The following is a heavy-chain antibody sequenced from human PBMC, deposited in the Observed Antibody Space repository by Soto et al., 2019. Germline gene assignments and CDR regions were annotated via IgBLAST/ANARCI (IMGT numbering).Heavy chain of an antibody. V-gene: IGHV1-46*03. J-gene: IGHJ3*02. CDR2: INPSGGST. CDR3: ARGIGGVVATISGAFDI. D-gene: IGHD5-12*01. CDR1: GYTFTSYY. Sequence: GASVKVSCKASGYTFTSYYMHWVRQAPGQGLEWMGIINPSGGSTSYAQKFQGRVTMTRDTSTSTVYMELSSLRSEDTAVYYCARGIGGVVATISGAFDIWGQATMVTVSS.